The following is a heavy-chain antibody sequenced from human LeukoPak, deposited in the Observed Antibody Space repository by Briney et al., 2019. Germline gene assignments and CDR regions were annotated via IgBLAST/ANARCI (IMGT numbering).Heavy chain of an antibody. CDR1: GGSVSSGSYY. J-gene: IGHJ4*02. CDR2: VYNSGNT. Sequence: SETLSLTCTASGGSVSSGSYYWSWVRQPPGKGLEWMGYVYNSGNTDYNPSLKSRVTISADTSKNQFSLKLTSVTAADTAVYYCVRDRELNYWGQGTLVTVSS. V-gene: IGHV4-61*01. D-gene: IGHD1-7*01. CDR3: VRDRELNY.